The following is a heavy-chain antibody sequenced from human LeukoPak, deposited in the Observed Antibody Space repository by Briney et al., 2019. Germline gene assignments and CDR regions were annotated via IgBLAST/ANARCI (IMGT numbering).Heavy chain of an antibody. CDR1: GYSISSGYY. D-gene: IGHD3-3*01. J-gene: IGHJ4*02. CDR3: ARLYDFWSGYELDY. Sequence: SETLSLTCAVSGYSISSGYYWGWIRQPPGKGLEWIGSIYHSGSTYYNPSLKSLVTISVDTSKNQFSLKLSSVTAADTAVYYCARLYDFWSGYELDYWGQGTLVTVSS. CDR2: IYHSGST. V-gene: IGHV4-38-2*01.